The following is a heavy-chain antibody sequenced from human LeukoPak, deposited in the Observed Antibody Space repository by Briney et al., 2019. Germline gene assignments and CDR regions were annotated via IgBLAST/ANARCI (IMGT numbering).Heavy chain of an antibody. Sequence: GGSLRLSCAASGFTFSSYWMGWVRQAPGEGLEWVGRIKSNTDGGTTDYAAPVKGRFTISRDDSKNTLYLQMNSLKTEDTAVYYCTTNPYDRSGYHIWGQGTMVTVSS. V-gene: IGHV3-15*01. D-gene: IGHD3-22*01. CDR1: GFTFSSYW. CDR3: TTNPYDRSGYHI. J-gene: IGHJ3*02. CDR2: IKSNTDGGTT.